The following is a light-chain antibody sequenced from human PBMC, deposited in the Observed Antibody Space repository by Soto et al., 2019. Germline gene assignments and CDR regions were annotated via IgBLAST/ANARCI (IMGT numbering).Light chain of an antibody. CDR2: EAS. V-gene: IGKV1-5*03. Sequence: DIQMTQSPSTLSASVGDRVTITCRASQSISRWLAWYQQKPGTAPKLLIYEASTLESGVPSRFSGSRSGTEFTLTVSSLQPDDFATYYCQQYNDSFLYTFGQGTKLEIK. CDR3: QQYNDSFLYT. J-gene: IGKJ2*01. CDR1: QSISRW.